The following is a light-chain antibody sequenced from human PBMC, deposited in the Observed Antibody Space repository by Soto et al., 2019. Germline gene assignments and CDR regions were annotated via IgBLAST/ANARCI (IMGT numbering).Light chain of an antibody. CDR1: SSDVGGYNY. CDR3: SSYTSSSTVV. Sequence: QSALTQPASVSGSPGQSITISCTRTSSDVGGYNYVSWYQQHPGKAPKLMIYDVSNRPSGVSNRFSGSKSGNTASLTISGLRAEDEADYYCSSYTSSSTVVFGGGTQLTVL. V-gene: IGLV2-14*01. CDR2: DVS. J-gene: IGLJ2*01.